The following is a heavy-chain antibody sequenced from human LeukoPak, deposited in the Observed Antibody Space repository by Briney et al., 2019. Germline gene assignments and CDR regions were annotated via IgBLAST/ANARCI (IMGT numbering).Heavy chain of an antibody. V-gene: IGHV1-69*13. CDR1: GGTFSSYA. J-gene: IGHJ4*02. CDR3: ARVGDTMDPFKYYFDY. Sequence: SVKVSCKASGGTFSSYAISWVRQAPGQGLEWMGGIIPIFGTANYAQKFQGRVTITADESTSTAYMELSSLRSEDTAVYYCARVGDTMDPFKYYFDYWGQGTLVTVSS. CDR2: IIPIFGTA. D-gene: IGHD3-10*01.